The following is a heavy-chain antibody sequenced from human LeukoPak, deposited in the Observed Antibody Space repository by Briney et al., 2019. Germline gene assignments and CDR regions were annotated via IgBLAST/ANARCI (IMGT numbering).Heavy chain of an antibody. CDR1: GGTFSSYA. D-gene: IGHD1-26*01. J-gene: IGHJ3*02. Sequence: SVKASCKASGGTFSSYAISWVRQAPGQGLEWMGGIIPIFGTANYAQKFQGRVTITADESTSTAYMELSSLRSEDTAVYYCARGGIVGANGAFDIWGQGTMVTVSS. CDR2: IIPIFGTA. CDR3: ARGGIVGANGAFDI. V-gene: IGHV1-69*13.